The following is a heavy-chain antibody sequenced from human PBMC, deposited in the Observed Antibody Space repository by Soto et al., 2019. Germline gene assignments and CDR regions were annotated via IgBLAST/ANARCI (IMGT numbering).Heavy chain of an antibody. CDR2: INAGNGNT. J-gene: IGHJ4*02. Sequence: ASVKVSCKASGYTFTSYAMHWVRQAPGQRLELMGWINAGNGNTKYSQKFQGRVTITRDTSASTAYMELSSLRSEDTAVYFCAREVNYYDSSGYPAIDPSLLHDFDYWGQGALVTVSS. V-gene: IGHV1-3*01. D-gene: IGHD3-22*01. CDR1: GYTFTSYA. CDR3: AREVNYYDSSGYPAIDPSLLHDFDY.